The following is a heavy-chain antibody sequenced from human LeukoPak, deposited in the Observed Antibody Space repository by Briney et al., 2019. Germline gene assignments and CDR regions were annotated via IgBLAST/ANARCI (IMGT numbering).Heavy chain of an antibody. J-gene: IGHJ6*03. Sequence: ASVKVSCKASGGTFSSYAISWVRQAPGQGLEWMGGIIPIFGTANNAQKFQGRVTITADKSTTTAYMELRSLRSEDTAVYYCARGADWQVLEYYYYYMDVWGKGTTVTVSS. CDR3: ARGADWQVLEYYYYYMDV. D-gene: IGHD3-3*01. CDR2: IIPIFGTA. CDR1: GGTFSSYA. V-gene: IGHV1-69*06.